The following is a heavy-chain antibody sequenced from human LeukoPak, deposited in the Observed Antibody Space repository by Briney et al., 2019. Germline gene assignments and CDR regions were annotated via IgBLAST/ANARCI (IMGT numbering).Heavy chain of an antibody. J-gene: IGHJ4*02. CDR1: GYTFTTYR. D-gene: IGHD3-10*01. Sequence: GESLKISCKASGYTFTTYRIGWVRQMPGKGLEWMGIIHPGDSDTRYSPSFQGQVTISADKSICTAHLQWSSLKASDTAMYYCARLSGASWSNFDYWGQGTLVTVSS. V-gene: IGHV5-51*01. CDR3: ARLSGASWSNFDY. CDR2: IHPGDSDT.